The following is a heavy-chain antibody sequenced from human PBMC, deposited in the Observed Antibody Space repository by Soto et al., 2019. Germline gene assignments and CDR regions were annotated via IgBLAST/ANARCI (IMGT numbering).Heavy chain of an antibody. D-gene: IGHD2-2*01. V-gene: IGHV3-23*01. CDR3: AKEGYCSTTSCQSHFDY. J-gene: IGHJ4*02. CDR1: GFTFSSYA. Sequence: EVQLLESGGGLVQPGGSLRVSCTASGFTFSSYAMSWVRQAPGKGLEWVSSISDSDGNTYYADSVKGRFTISRDNSKNKLSLKMNSLSAKDTAVYYYAKEGYCSTTSCQSHFDYWGQGTLVTVSS. CDR2: ISDSDGNT.